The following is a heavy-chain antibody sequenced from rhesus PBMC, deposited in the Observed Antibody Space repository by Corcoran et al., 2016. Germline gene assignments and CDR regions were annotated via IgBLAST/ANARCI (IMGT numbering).Heavy chain of an antibody. V-gene: IGHV3S42*01. CDR2: INRVGVST. Sequence: EVQLVESGGGLAKPGGSLRLSCAASGFTFSSYWMNWFRQTPGKGLRWSSAINRVGVSTYYADYGKGRLTIVRDTSKNTRSLQMNSLRAEDTAVYYCAKDRGYCTGSGCLPVGGFDYWGQGVLVTVSS. CDR1: GFTFSSYW. CDR3: AKDRGYCTGSGCLPVGGFDY. J-gene: IGHJ4*01. D-gene: IGHD2-21*01.